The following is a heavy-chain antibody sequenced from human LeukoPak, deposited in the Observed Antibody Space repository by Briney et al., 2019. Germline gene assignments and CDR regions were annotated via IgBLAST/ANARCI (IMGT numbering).Heavy chain of an antibody. J-gene: IGHJ4*02. CDR3: ARGPGGVFDY. Sequence: GGSPRLSCAASGFTFSSYGMSWVRQAPGKGLEWVSSISGNGGRTYYADSVKGRFTISRDNSKNMLYLQMNSLRAEDTAVYYCARGPGGVFDYWGQGTLVTVSS. D-gene: IGHD3-16*01. V-gene: IGHV3-23*01. CDR1: GFTFSSYG. CDR2: ISGNGGRT.